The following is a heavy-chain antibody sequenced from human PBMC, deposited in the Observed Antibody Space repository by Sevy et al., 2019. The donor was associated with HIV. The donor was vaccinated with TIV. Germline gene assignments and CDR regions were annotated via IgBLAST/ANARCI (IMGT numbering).Heavy chain of an antibody. V-gene: IGHV3-33*08. CDR2: IWYDGSNT. Sequence: GGSLRLSCAASAFTFSSYGMHWVRQAPGKGLEWVALIWYDGSNTYYADSVKGRFSISRDNSKNTLYLQMNSLRAEDTAVYYCARGKAALPGYYYGMDVWGQGTTVTVSS. CDR1: AFTFSSYG. D-gene: IGHD6-6*01. CDR3: ARGKAALPGYYYGMDV. J-gene: IGHJ6*02.